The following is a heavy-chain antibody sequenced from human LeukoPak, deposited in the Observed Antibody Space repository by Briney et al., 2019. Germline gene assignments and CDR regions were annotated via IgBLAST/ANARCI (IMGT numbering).Heavy chain of an antibody. CDR3: ARVPAIAEAYFDY. Sequence: TGGSLRLSCAASGFTFSSYAMHWVRQAPGKGLEWVAVISYDGSNKYYADSVKGRFTISRDNSKNTLYLQMNSLRAEDTAVYYCARVPAIAEAYFDYWGQGTLVTVSS. CDR2: ISYDGSNK. D-gene: IGHD6-13*01. CDR1: GFTFSSYA. V-gene: IGHV3-30*04. J-gene: IGHJ4*02.